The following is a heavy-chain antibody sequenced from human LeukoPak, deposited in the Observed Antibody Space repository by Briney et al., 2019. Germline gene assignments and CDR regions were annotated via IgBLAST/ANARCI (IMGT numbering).Heavy chain of an antibody. D-gene: IGHD5-24*01. CDR3: ARQFNSFDY. Sequence: PSETLSLTCSVSGVSTSAYYWTWIRQPPGRGLEWIGYVYYSGSTKYNPSLKSRVTISIDTSKNQFSLKLSSVTAADTAVYHCARQFNSFDYWGQGALVTVSS. V-gene: IGHV4-59*08. CDR2: VYYSGST. J-gene: IGHJ4*02. CDR1: GVSTSAYY.